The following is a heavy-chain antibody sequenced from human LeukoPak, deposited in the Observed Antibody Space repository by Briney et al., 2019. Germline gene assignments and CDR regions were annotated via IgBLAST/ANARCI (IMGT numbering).Heavy chain of an antibody. CDR1: GFTFSGYW. J-gene: IGHJ1*01. CDR2: ISGDGTST. V-gene: IGHV3-74*01. Sequence: GGSLRLSCAASGFTFSGYWMHWVRQVPGKRLLWVSRISGDGTSTSYAESVKGRFTVSRDNAKNTLYLQMNSLRAEDTAVYYCAKSLKNYDFWSGYVEYFQHWGQGTLVTVSS. D-gene: IGHD3-3*01. CDR3: AKSLKNYDFWSGYVEYFQH.